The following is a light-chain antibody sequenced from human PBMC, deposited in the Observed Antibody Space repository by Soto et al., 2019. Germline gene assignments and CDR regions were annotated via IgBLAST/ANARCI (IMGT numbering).Light chain of an antibody. CDR1: GSDVRGYNY. J-gene: IGLJ1*01. CDR3: CTYTSSSTYV. V-gene: IGLV2-14*03. CDR2: DVS. Sequence: QSALTQPASVSGSPGQSITISCTGTGSDVRGYNYVSWYQQYPGKAPKLMIYDVSNRPSGVSNRFSGSKSGNTAALIIFGLQAEDEADYYCCTYTSSSTYVFGTWTKRTFL.